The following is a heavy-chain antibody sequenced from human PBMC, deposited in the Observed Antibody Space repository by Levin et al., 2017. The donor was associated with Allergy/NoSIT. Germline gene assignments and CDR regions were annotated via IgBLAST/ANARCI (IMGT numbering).Heavy chain of an antibody. D-gene: IGHD3-22*01. CDR2: ISGYNGKT. V-gene: IGHV1-18*01. CDR3: ARDTYDSSGYYPDY. CDR1: GYTFTSYG. Sequence: GESLKISCKASGYTFTSYGISWVRQAPGQGLEWMGWISGYNGKTYYAQKFQGRVTVTTDTSTSTGYMELRSLRSDDTAVYYCARDTYDSSGYYPDYWGQGTLVTVSS. J-gene: IGHJ4*02.